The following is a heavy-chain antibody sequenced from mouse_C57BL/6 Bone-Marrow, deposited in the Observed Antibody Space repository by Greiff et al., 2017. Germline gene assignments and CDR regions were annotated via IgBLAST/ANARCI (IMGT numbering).Heavy chain of an antibody. V-gene: IGHV5-4*01. J-gene: IGHJ2*01. CDR2: ISHGGSYT. Sequence: EVQLVESGGGLVKPGGSLKLSCAASGFTFSSYSMSWVHQTPEQRLEWVATISHGGSYTYYPNNVKGRFTISRDNAKNTQYLQMSLLKSEDTAMYYCARKEYECSSYDFDYWGQGTTVTVSS. CDR3: ARKEYECSSYDFDY. CDR1: GFTFSSYS. D-gene: IGHD2-14*01.